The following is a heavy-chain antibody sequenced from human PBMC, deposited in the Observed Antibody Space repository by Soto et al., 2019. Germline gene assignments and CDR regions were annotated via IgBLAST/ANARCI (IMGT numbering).Heavy chain of an antibody. Sequence: PGGSLRLSCAASGFTFSSYAMHWVRQAPGKGLEWVAVISYDGSNKYYADSVKGRFTISRDNSKNTLYLQMNSLRAEDTAVYYCARDHLTGWGYPHDCWGQGTLVTVSS. D-gene: IGHD6-19*01. CDR3: ARDHLTGWGYPHDC. V-gene: IGHV3-30-3*01. CDR1: GFTFSSYA. CDR2: ISYDGSNK. J-gene: IGHJ4*02.